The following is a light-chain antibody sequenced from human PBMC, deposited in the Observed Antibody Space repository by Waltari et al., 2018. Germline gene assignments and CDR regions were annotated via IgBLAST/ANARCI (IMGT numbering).Light chain of an antibody. J-gene: IGKJ1*01. CDR1: QSIGYY. CDR3: QQSYGLPWT. V-gene: IGKV1-39*01. CDR2: TTS. Sequence: DIQMTQSPSSLSASVGDRVTITCRASQSIGYYLNWYQQKAGRAPKLLIHTTSSLQSGAPSRFSGSGSGTDFTLTISSLQPEDSATYYGQQSYGLPWTFGQGTKVEVK.